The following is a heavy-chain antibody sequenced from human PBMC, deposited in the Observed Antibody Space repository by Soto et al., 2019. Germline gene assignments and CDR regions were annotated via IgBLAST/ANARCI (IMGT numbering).Heavy chain of an antibody. J-gene: IGHJ4*02. CDR3: ARGLRIYYDRRGLHD. CDR1: EFTFSNYE. V-gene: IGHV3-48*03. Sequence: PGGSLRLSCAASEFTFSNYEMNRVRQTPGKGLEWVSDISYTGSNIYYGDSVRGRFTISRDNSKNSLYLQMNSLRAEDTAVYYCARGLRIYYDRRGLHDWGQGTLVTVSS. CDR2: ISYTGSNI. D-gene: IGHD3-22*01.